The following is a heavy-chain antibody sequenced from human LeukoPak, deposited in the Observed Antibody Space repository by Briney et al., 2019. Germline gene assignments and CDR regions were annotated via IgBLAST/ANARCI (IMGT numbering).Heavy chain of an antibody. CDR2: IWYDGSNK. CDR3: ARDGIAAALGGMDV. D-gene: IGHD6-13*01. CDR1: GFTFSSYW. V-gene: IGHV3-33*08. J-gene: IGHJ6*02. Sequence: GGSLRLSCAASGFTFSSYWMHWVRQAPGKGLEWVAVIWYDGSNKYYADSVKGRFTISRDNSKNTLYLQMNSLRAEDTAVYYCARDGIAAALGGMDVWGQGTTVTVSS.